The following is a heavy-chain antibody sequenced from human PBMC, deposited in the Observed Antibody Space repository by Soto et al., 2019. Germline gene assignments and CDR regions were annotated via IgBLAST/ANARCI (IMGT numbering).Heavy chain of an antibody. CDR2: ISSSSFTI. V-gene: IGHV3-48*01. Sequence: EVHLVESGGRLVQPGGSLRLSCAASGFRFSDYSMNWVRQAPGRGLAWVSYISSSSFTIHYADSVEGRFAISRDNAKNSLYLQMNSLRVEDTAVYYCARDYNDFWCGHFDYWGQGALVTVSS. D-gene: IGHD3-3*01. CDR3: ARDYNDFWCGHFDY. CDR1: GFRFSDYS. J-gene: IGHJ4*02.